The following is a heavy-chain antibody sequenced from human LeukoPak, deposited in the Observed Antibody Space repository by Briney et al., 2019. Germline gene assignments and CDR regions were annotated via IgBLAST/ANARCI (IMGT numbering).Heavy chain of an antibody. CDR3: ATVPAAKVYYYYYGMDV. V-gene: IGHV1-69*04. J-gene: IGHJ6*02. Sequence: GASVKVSCKASGGTFSSYAISWVRQAPGKGLEWMGRIIPILGIANYAQKFQGRVTITADKSTSTAYMELSSLRSEDTAVYYCATVPAAKVYYYYYGMDVGSQGTTVTVPS. CDR1: GGTFSSYA. D-gene: IGHD2-2*01. CDR2: IIPILGIA.